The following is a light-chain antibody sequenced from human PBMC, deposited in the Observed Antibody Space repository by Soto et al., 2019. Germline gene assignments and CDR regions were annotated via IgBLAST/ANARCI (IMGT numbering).Light chain of an antibody. J-gene: IGLJ2*01. Sequence: QSALTQPASVSGSPGQSITISCTGTSSDVGGYNYVSWYQQHPGKAPKLMIYDVSNRPSGVSNRFSGSKSGNTASLTISGLQAEEEADYYSSSYTSSSTPFVVFGGGTKLTAL. V-gene: IGLV2-14*01. CDR3: SSYTSSSTPFVV. CDR2: DVS. CDR1: SSDVGGYNY.